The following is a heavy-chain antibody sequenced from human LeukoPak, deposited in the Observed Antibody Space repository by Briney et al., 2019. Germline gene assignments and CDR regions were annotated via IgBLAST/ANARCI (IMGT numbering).Heavy chain of an antibody. D-gene: IGHD1-26*01. CDR1: GYSFTSYW. CDR2: IYPGDSDT. J-gene: IGHJ4*02. CDR3: ARPSRSGSFPFDY. V-gene: IGHV5-51*01. Sequence: GESLKISCKGSGYSFTSYWIGWVRQMPGKGLEWMGIIYPGDSDTRYSPSSQGQVTISADKSISTAYLQWASLKASDTAIYYCARPSRSGSFPFDYWGQGTLVTVSS.